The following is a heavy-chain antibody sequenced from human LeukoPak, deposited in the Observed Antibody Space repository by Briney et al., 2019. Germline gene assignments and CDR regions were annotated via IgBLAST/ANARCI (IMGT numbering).Heavy chain of an antibody. CDR3: VTFFGNKFGY. J-gene: IGHJ4*02. D-gene: IGHD2/OR15-2a*01. V-gene: IGHV3-72*01. CDR1: GFSFSDHF. Sequence: PGGSLRLSCAASGFSFSDHFMDWVRQAPGKGLEWVGRSRNKDNSYATEYAASVEGRFTVSRDDSKNSVYLQMNSLKTEDTTVYYCVTFFGNKFGYWGQGTLVTVSS. CDR2: SRNKDNSYAT.